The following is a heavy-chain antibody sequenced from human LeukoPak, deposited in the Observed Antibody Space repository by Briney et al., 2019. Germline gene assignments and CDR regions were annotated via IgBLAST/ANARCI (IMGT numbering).Heavy chain of an antibody. V-gene: IGHV1-69*13. Sequence: ASVKVSCKASGGTFISYAISWVRQAPGQGLEWMGGIIPIFGTANYAQKFQGRVTITADESTSTAYMELSSLRSEDTAVYYCARDGRWLARRFDYWGQGTLVTVSS. CDR3: ARDGRWLARRFDY. J-gene: IGHJ4*02. CDR2: IIPIFGTA. CDR1: GGTFISYA. D-gene: IGHD6-19*01.